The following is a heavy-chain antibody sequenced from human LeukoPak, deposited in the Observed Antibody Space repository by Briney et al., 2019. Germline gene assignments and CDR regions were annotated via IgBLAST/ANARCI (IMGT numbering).Heavy chain of an antibody. CDR1: GGSFSGYY. CDR2: INHSGST. V-gene: IGHV4-34*01. Sequence: PSETLSLTCAVYGGSFSGYYWSWIRQPPGKGLEWIGEINHSGSTNYNPSLKSRVTISVDTSKNQFSLKLSSVTAADTAVYYCARLLNPPQAIDYWGQGTLVTVSS. CDR3: ARLLNPPQAIDY. J-gene: IGHJ4*02. D-gene: IGHD2-2*01.